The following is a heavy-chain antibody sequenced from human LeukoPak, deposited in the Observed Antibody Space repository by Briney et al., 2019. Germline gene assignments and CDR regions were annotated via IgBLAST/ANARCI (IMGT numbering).Heavy chain of an antibody. V-gene: IGHV3-48*01. CDR2: ISSSSSTI. CDR3: ARDRGAYSGSYLDY. J-gene: IGHJ4*02. D-gene: IGHD1-26*01. CDR1: GFTFSIYS. Sequence: GGSLRLSCAASGFTFSIYSMNWVRQAPGKGLEWVSYISSSSSTIYYADSVKGRFTISRDNAKNSLYLQMNSLRAEDTAVYYCARDRGAYSGSYLDYWGQGTLVTVSS.